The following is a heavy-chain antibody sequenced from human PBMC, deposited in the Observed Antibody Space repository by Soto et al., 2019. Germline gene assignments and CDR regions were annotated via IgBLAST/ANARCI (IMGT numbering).Heavy chain of an antibody. Sequence: QVQLVESGGGVVQPGRSLRLSCAASGFTFSSYGMHWVRQAPGKGLEWVAVICYDGSNKYYADSVKGRFTISRDNSKNTLYLQMKSMRAEDTAVYYCAKAPETYGSGCHGDGSFAPWGQGTLVTVSS. J-gene: IGHJ5*02. CDR3: AKAPETYGSGCHGDGSFAP. CDR1: GFTFSSYG. D-gene: IGHD3-10*01. V-gene: IGHV3-30*18. CDR2: ICYDGSNK.